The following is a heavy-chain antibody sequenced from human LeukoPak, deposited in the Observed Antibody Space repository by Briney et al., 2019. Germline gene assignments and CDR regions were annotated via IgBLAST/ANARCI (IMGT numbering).Heavy chain of an antibody. CDR1: GFTFSTYA. Sequence: GGSQRLSCTASGFTFSTYAMSWVRQAPGKGLEWVSTISNSGGSTYYADSVKGRFTISRDKSKNTLYLQMNSLRAEDTAVYYCAKESAEVVSTHDYWGQGTLVTVSS. CDR2: ISNSGGST. J-gene: IGHJ4*02. CDR3: AKESAEVVSTHDY. D-gene: IGHD2-15*01. V-gene: IGHV3-23*01.